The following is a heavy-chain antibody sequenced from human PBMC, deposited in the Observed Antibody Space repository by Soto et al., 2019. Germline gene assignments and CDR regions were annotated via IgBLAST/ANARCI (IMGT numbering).Heavy chain of an antibody. CDR2: IFYSGST. V-gene: IGHV4-39*01. J-gene: IGHJ6*03. Sequence: QLQLQESGPGLVKPSETLSLTCTVSGGSISSSRDYWGWIRQPPGKGLEWIGSIFYSGSTYYNPSIRSRVTMSVDSSKNQFSLRLSSVTAADTAVYYCARIQNFYYYYMDVWGKGTTVTVSS. CDR1: GGSISSSRDY. CDR3: ARIQNFYYYYMDV.